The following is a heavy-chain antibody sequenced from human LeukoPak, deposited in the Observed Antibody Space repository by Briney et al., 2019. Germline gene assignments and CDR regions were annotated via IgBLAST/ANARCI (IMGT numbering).Heavy chain of an antibody. CDR2: IYTSGST. V-gene: IGHV4-4*07. CDR1: GGSISSYY. D-gene: IGHD4-11*01. Sequence: KPSETLSLTCTVSGGSISSYYWSWIRQPAGKGLEWIGRIYTSGSTNYNPSLKSRVTMSVDTSKNQFSLKLSSVTAADTAVYYCASGDYSTGYYYYGMDVWGQGTTVTVSS. CDR3: ASGDYSTGYYYYGMDV. J-gene: IGHJ6*02.